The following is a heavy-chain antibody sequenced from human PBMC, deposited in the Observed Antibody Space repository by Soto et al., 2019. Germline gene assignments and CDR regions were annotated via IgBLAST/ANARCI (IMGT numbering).Heavy chain of an antibody. Sequence: GGSLRLSCAASGFTFSSYAMSWVRQAPGKGLELVSAISGSGGSTYYADSVKGRFTISRDNSKNTLYLQMNSLRAEDTAVYYCEKDYVSGSYYNKFYFDYWRQGTLVTVSS. CDR3: EKDYVSGSYYNKFYFDY. CDR1: GFTFSSYA. J-gene: IGHJ4*02. D-gene: IGHD3-10*01. CDR2: ISGSGGST. V-gene: IGHV3-23*01.